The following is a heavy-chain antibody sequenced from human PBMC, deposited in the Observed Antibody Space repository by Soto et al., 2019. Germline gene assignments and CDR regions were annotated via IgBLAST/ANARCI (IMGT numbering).Heavy chain of an antibody. Sequence: ASVKVSCKASGGTFSSYAISWVRQAPGQGLEWMGGIIPIFGTANYAQKFQGRVTITADESTSTAYMELSSLRSEDTAVYYCARVVLWFGDHRPGSTDAHYYYYGMDVWGQGTTVTVSS. V-gene: IGHV1-69*13. D-gene: IGHD3-10*01. CDR1: GGTFSSYA. CDR3: ARVVLWFGDHRPGSTDAHYYYYGMDV. J-gene: IGHJ6*02. CDR2: IIPIFGTA.